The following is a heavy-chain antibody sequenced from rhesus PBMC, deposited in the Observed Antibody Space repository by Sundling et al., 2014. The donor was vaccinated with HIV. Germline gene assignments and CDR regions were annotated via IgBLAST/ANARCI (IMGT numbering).Heavy chain of an antibody. CDR3: AKPYWGAGSWDSGLDS. J-gene: IGHJ6*01. CDR2: ISSGGSRT. Sequence: EVQLVESGGGLVQPGGSLRLSCVVSGFTFSNYGIYWVRQAPGKGLEWISTISSGGSRTNYADSVKGRFTISRDNSKNTLSLQMNSLRAEDTAVYYCAKPYWGAGSWDSGLDSWGQGVVVTVSS. V-gene: IGHV3S42*01. D-gene: IGHD6-25*01. CDR1: GFTFSNYG.